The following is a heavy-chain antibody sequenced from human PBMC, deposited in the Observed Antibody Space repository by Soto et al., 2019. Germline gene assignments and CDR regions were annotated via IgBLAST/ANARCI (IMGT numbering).Heavy chain of an antibody. Sequence: GGSLRLSCAASGFTFSSFAMHWVRQAPGKGLEWVAVISSDGGDTYYTDSVKGRFTISRDNSKNTLYLQMNSLKTEDTAVYYCTTRITMVRGVQESYGMDVWGQGTTVTVSS. D-gene: IGHD3-10*01. J-gene: IGHJ6*02. V-gene: IGHV3-30-3*01. CDR3: TTRITMVRGVQESYGMDV. CDR2: ISSDGGDT. CDR1: GFTFSSFA.